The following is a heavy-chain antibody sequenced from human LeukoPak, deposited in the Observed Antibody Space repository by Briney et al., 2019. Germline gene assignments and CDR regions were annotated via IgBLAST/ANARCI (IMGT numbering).Heavy chain of an antibody. Sequence: SGTLSLTCAVSGGSISSSNWWSWVRQPPGKGLEWIGEIHHGGSTNYNPSLKSRVTISIDKSKNQFSLKLSSVTAADTAVYYCARGYSSFGQYHFGYWGQGTLVTVSS. CDR1: GGSISSSNW. CDR3: ARGYSSFGQYHFGY. V-gene: IGHV4-4*02. D-gene: IGHD6-13*01. J-gene: IGHJ4*02. CDR2: IHHGGST.